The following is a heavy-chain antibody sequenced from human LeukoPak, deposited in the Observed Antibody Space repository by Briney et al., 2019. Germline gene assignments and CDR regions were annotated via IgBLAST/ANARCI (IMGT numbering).Heavy chain of an antibody. CDR2: ISGSGGST. V-gene: IGHV3-23*01. CDR3: AKGGSSGYYYFDY. J-gene: IGHJ4*02. D-gene: IGHD3-22*01. Sequence: GGSLRLSCAASGFTFNTYDMSWVRQAPGKGLEWVSGISGSGGSTYYADSVKGRFTISRDSSKNTLYVQMNSLRAEDTAIYYCAKGGSSGYYYFDYWGQGTLVTVSS. CDR1: GFTFNTYD.